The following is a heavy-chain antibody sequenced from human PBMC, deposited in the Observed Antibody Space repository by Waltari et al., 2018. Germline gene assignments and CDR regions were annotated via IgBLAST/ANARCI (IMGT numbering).Heavy chain of an antibody. D-gene: IGHD3-16*02. Sequence: QLQLQESGPGLVKPSATLSLTCTVSGGSISSSSYYWGWIRQPPGKGLEWIGSIYYSGSTYYNPSLKSRVTISVDTSKNQFSLKLSSVTAADTAVYYCARDRHSSIVVDWGQGTLVTVSS. CDR3: ARDRHSSIVVD. CDR2: IYYSGST. CDR1: GGSISSSSYY. J-gene: IGHJ4*02. V-gene: IGHV4-39*07.